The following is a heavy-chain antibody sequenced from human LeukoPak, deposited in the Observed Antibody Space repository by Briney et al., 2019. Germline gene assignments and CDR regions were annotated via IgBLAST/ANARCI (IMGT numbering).Heavy chain of an antibody. V-gene: IGHV1-69*13. CDR3: ASRYCSGGDYYSWFDP. CDR2: IIPISGTA. J-gene: IGHJ5*02. CDR1: GGTFTSYA. D-gene: IGHD2-15*01. Sequence: GASVKVSCKASGGTFTSYAISWVRQAPGQGLEWMGGIIPISGTANYAQKFQGRVTITADESTSAAYMELSSLRSEDTAVYYCASRYCSGGDYYSWFDPWGQGTLVTVSS.